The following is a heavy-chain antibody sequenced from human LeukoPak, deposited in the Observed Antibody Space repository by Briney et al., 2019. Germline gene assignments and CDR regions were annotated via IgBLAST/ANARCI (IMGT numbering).Heavy chain of an antibody. Sequence: ASVKVSCKVSGYTLTELSMHWVRQAPGKGLEWMGGFDPEDGETIYAQKFQGRVTMTEDTSTDTAYMELSSLRSEDTAVYYCATGYYYDSSVDYWGQGTLVTVSS. V-gene: IGHV1-24*01. CDR3: ATGYYYDSSVDY. CDR2: FDPEDGET. CDR1: GYTLTELS. D-gene: IGHD3-22*01. J-gene: IGHJ4*02.